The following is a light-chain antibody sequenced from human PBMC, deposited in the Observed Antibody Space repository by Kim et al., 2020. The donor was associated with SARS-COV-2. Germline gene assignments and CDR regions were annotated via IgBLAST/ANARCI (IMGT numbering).Light chain of an antibody. CDR1: SSDVVSYNL. CDR3: CSYAGSSTYV. V-gene: IGLV2-23*01. CDR2: EGI. Sequence: QSITISCTGTSSDVVSYNLVAWYQQHPGKAPKLMIYEGIKRPSGVSNRFSGSKSGNTASLTISGLQAEDEADYSCCSYAGSSTYVFETGTKVTVL. J-gene: IGLJ1*01.